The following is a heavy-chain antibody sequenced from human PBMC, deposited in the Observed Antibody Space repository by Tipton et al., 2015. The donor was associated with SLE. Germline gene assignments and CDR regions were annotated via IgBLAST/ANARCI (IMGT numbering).Heavy chain of an antibody. D-gene: IGHD4-23*01. V-gene: IGHV3-30*02. Sequence: GSLRLSCAASGFTFSSYGMHWVRQAPGKGLEWVAVIRYDGSNKYYADSVKGRFTISRDNSKNTLYLQMNSLRAEDTAVYYCAKDWDFGGSYWGQGKLVTVSS. CDR2: IRYDGSNK. J-gene: IGHJ4*02. CDR3: AKDWDFGGSY. CDR1: GFTFSSYG.